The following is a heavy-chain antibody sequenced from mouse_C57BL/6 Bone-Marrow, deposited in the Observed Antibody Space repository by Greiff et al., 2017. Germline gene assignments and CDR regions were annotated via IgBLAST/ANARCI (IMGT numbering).Heavy chain of an antibody. Sequence: EVHLVESGGDLVKPGGSLKLSCAASGFTFSSYGMSWVRQTPDKRLEWVATISSGGSYTYYPDSVKGRFTISRDNAKNTLYLQMSSLKSEDTAMYYGARLGYYGSSYFDYWGQGTTLTVSS. J-gene: IGHJ2*01. CDR1: GFTFSSYG. V-gene: IGHV5-6*01. CDR3: ARLGYYGSSYFDY. CDR2: ISSGGSYT. D-gene: IGHD1-1*01.